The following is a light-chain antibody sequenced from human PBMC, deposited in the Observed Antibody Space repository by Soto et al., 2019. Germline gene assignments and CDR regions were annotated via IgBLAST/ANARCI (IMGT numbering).Light chain of an antibody. J-gene: IGLJ2*01. CDR2: SNH. CDR1: SSKIGSNT. CDR3: AAWDDSLNGVV. Sequence: QSVLTQPPSASGTARQRVTNSCSGSSSKIGSNTVNWYQQLPGTAPKLLIYSNHQRPSGVPDRFSGSKSGTSASLAISGLQSEDEADYYCAAWDDSLNGVVFGGGTKLTVL. V-gene: IGLV1-44*01.